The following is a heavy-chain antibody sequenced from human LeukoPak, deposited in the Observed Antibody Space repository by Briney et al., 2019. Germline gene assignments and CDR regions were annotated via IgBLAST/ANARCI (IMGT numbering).Heavy chain of an antibody. CDR1: GYTFTSYG. Sequence: ASVKVSCKASGYTFTSYGISWVRQAPGQGLEWMGWISAYNGNTNYAQKFQGRVTITADKSTSTAYMELSSVTAADTAVYYCASIVVVTPTIDYWGQGTLVTVSS. J-gene: IGHJ4*02. D-gene: IGHD2-21*02. CDR3: ASIVVVTPTIDY. CDR2: ISAYNGNT. V-gene: IGHV1-18*01.